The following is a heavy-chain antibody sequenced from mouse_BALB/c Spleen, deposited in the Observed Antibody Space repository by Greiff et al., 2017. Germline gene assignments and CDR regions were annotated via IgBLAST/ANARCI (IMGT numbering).Heavy chain of an antibody. CDR1: GYTFTNYW. D-gene: IGHD1-1*01. CDR2: IYPGGGYT. J-gene: IGHJ2*01. CDR3: ARGGDYGSNCDY. V-gene: IGHV1-63*02. Sequence: QVQLQQSGAELVRPGTSVKISCKASGYTFTNYWLGWVKQRPGHGLEWIGDIYPGGGYTNYNEKFKGKATLTADTSSSTAYMQLSSLTSEDSAVYFCARGGDYGSNCDYWGQGTTLTVSS.